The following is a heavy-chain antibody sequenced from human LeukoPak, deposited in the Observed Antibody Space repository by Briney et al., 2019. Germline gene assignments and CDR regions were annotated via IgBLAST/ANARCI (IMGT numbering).Heavy chain of an antibody. CDR2: ITKSGSST. CDR3: AREASGYYHVFDS. CDR1: GFSLSTYF. D-gene: IGHD3-3*01. V-gene: IGHV3-11*04. J-gene: IGHJ4*02. Sequence: GGSLRLSCEASGFSLSTYFMSWIRQAPGKGLEWVSYITKSGSSTKYADAVKGRFTISRDNAKQSVYLEMTALRAEDTAVYYCAREASGYYHVFDSWGQGTLVSVSS.